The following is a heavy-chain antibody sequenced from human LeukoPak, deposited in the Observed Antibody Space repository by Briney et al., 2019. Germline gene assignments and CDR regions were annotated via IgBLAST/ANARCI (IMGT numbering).Heavy chain of an antibody. CDR2: IYYSGST. CDR1: GGSISSYY. CDR3: AHSSGWYVAWYFDL. V-gene: IGHV4-59*01. D-gene: IGHD6-19*01. Sequence: KPSETLSLTCTVSGGSISSYYWSWIRQPPGKGLEWIGYIYYSGSTNYNPSLKSRATISVDTSKNQSSLKLSSVTAADTAVYYCAHSSGWYVAWYFDLWGRGTLVTVSS. J-gene: IGHJ2*01.